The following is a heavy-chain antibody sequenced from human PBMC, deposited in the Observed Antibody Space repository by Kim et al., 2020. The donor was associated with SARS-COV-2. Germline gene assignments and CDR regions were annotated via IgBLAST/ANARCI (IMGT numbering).Heavy chain of an antibody. V-gene: IGHV3-30*18. D-gene: IGHD3-22*01. Sequence: GGSLRLSCAASGFTFSSYGMHWVRQAPGKGLEWVAVISYDGSNKYYADSVKGRFTISRDNSKNTLYLQMNSLRAEDTAVYYCAKDFAMIVGTPGHWGQGTMVTVSS. CDR1: GFTFSSYG. CDR3: AKDFAMIVGTPGH. CDR2: ISYDGSNK. J-gene: IGHJ3*01.